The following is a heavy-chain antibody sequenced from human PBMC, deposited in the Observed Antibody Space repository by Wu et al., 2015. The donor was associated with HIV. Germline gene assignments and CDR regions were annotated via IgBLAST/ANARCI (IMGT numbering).Heavy chain of an antibody. J-gene: IGHJ5*02. D-gene: IGHD6-13*01. CDR1: GYTFTGYY. CDR2: INPNSGGT. CDR3: ARSIAAAGLSYWWEEVEGAFDP. V-gene: IGHV1-2*02. Sequence: QVQLVQSGAEVKKPGASVKVSCKASGYTFTGYYMHWVRQAPGQGLEWMGWINPNSGGTNYAQKFQGRVTMTRDTSISTAYMELSRLRSDDTAVYYCARSIAAAGLSYWWEEVEGAFDPWGQGTLVTVSS.